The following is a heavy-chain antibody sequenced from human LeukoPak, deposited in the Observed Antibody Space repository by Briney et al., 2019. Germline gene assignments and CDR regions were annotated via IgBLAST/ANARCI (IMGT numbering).Heavy chain of an antibody. CDR1: GGSINSYY. J-gene: IGHJ5*02. D-gene: IGHD2-2*01. CDR2: IYSSGST. Sequence: SETLSLTCTVSGGSINSYYWSWIRQPAGKGLEWIGRIYSSGSTNYNPSLKSRVSMSVDTSKNQFSLKLSSVTAADTAVYYCARGQCSSTSCYRWFDPWGQGTLITVSS. V-gene: IGHV4-4*07. CDR3: ARGQCSSTSCYRWFDP.